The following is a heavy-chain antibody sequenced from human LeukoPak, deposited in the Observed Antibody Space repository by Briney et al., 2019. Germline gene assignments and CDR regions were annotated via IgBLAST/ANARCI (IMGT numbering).Heavy chain of an antibody. CDR3: ARDRKWLVREVDY. J-gene: IGHJ4*02. D-gene: IGHD6-19*01. CDR2: ISYDGSNK. CDR1: GFTFSSYA. V-gene: IGHV3-30-3*01. Sequence: GRSPRLSCAASGFTFSSYAMHWVRQAPGKGLEWVAVISYDGSNKYYADSVKGRFTISRDNSKNTLYLQMNSLRAEDTAVYYCARDRKWLVREVDYWGQGTLVTVSS.